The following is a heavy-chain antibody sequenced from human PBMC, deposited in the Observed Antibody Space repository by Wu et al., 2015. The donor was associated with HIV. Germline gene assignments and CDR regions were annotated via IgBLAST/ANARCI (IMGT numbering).Heavy chain of an antibody. J-gene: IGHJ4*02. CDR1: GGTFSSNV. V-gene: IGHV1-69*05. Sequence: QVQLVQSGAEVKKPGSSVKVSCKASGGTFSSNVISWVRQAPGQGLEWMGGITPSFSTAHYAQNFQGRVTITTDESTSTAYMELSSLTSEDAAVYYCATDGDYISGSVYWGQGTLVTVSS. D-gene: IGHD6-19*01. CDR3: ATDGDYISGSVY. CDR2: ITPSFSTA.